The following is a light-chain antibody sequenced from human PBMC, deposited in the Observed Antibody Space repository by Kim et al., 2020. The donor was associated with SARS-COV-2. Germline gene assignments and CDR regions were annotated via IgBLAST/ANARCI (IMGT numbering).Light chain of an antibody. CDR1: QYISNH. CDR2: TAT. J-gene: IGKJ2*01. CDR3: QQGYRTPVT. V-gene: IGKV1-39*01. Sequence: DIQMTQSPSSLPASVGDRVTITCRASQYISNHLNWYQHKPGKGPELLIYTATSLQSGVPSRFSGGGSGTDFTLTISSLQPEDFATYYCQQGYRTPVTFGQGTKLEI.